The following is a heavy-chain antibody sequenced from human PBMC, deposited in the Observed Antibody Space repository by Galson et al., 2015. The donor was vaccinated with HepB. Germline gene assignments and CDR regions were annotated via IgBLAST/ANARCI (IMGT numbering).Heavy chain of an antibody. D-gene: IGHD3-22*01. CDR2: IRSKAYGGTT. J-gene: IGHJ4*02. Sequence: SLRLSCAASGFTFGDYAMSWFRQAPGKGLEWVGFIRSKAYGGTTEYAASVKGRFTISRDDSKSIAYLQMNSLKTEGTAVYYCTRWDYYDSSGRDYWGQGTLVTVSS. CDR1: GFTFGDYA. CDR3: TRWDYYDSSGRDY. V-gene: IGHV3-49*03.